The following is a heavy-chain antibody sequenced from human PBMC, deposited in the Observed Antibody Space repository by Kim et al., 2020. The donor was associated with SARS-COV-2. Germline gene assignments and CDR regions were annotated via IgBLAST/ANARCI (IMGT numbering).Heavy chain of an antibody. D-gene: IGHD3-22*01. CDR1: GFTFGDYV. Sequence: GGSLRLSCTASGFTFGDYVMSWFRQAPGKGLEWVGLIRRKDYVGTTEYAASVKGRFMISRDDSKNIAYLQMNSLKTDDTAVYFCSRDDYYDSSGYYGYWG. V-gene: IGHV3-49*03. J-gene: IGHJ4*01. CDR2: IRRKDYVGTT. CDR3: SRDDYYDSSGYYGY.